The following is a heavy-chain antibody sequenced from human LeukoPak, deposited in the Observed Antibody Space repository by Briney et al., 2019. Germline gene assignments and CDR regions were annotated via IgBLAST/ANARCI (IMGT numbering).Heavy chain of an antibody. CDR1: GFTFDDYA. J-gene: IGHJ3*02. CDR2: INWNSDSI. V-gene: IGHV3-9*01. CDR3: AKVQISRSMAVAGTNAFDI. Sequence: GGSLRLSCAASGFTFDDYAMHWVRQAPGKGLKWVSGINWNSDSIGYADSVKGRFTISRDNAKNSLYLQMNSLRAEDTAFHYCAKVQISRSMAVAGTNAFDIWGQGTMVTVSS. D-gene: IGHD6-19*01.